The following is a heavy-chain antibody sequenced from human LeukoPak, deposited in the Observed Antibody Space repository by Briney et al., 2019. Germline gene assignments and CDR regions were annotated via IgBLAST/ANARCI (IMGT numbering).Heavy chain of an antibody. CDR3: ARDPYSSSWQDY. CDR1: GSSLTELS. CDR2: FGPEHGET. V-gene: IGHV1-24*01. J-gene: IGHJ4*02. Sequence: ASVKVSCKVSGSSLTELSMHWVRQAPGKGLEWMGGFGPEHGETLYAQRFQGRVTMTEDRSTDTASMELSSLRSEDTAVYYCARDPYSSSWQDYWGQGTLVTVSS. D-gene: IGHD6-13*01.